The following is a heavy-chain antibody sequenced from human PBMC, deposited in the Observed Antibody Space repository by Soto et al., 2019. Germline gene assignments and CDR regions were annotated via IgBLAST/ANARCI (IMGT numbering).Heavy chain of an antibody. V-gene: IGHV6-1*01. CDR2: TYYRSKWYN. J-gene: IGHJ6*02. CDR3: ARDRGWNDVWGRQVYYGMDV. Sequence: SQTLSLTCAISGDSVSTNRATWDWIRQSPSRGLEWLGRTYYRSKWYNDYAVSVQGRITINPDTSNNQFSLQLNSVTPDDTAVYYCARDRGWNDVWGRQVYYGMDVWGQGTTVTVSS. CDR1: GDSVSTNRAT. D-gene: IGHD1-1*01.